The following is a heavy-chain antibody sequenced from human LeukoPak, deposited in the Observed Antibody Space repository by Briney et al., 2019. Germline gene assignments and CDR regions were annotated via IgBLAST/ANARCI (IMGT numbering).Heavy chain of an antibody. Sequence: GGSLRLSCAASGFTFSRYWMSWVRQAPGKGLEWVANIKQDGSEKYYVDSVKGRFTISRDNAKNSLYLQMNSLRAEDTAVYYCARSAGSSRWYEGYYFDYWGQGTLVTVSS. D-gene: IGHD6-13*01. CDR3: ARSAGSSRWYEGYYFDY. V-gene: IGHV3-7*01. CDR2: IKQDGSEK. CDR1: GFTFSRYW. J-gene: IGHJ4*02.